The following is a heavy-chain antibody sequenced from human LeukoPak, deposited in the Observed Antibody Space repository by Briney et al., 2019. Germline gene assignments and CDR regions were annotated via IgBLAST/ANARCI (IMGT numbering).Heavy chain of an antibody. D-gene: IGHD2-15*01. CDR3: ARERQMLRGDAFDI. V-gene: IGHV4-4*07. CDR2: IYGNGNT. Sequence: SETLSLTCTVSGGSISGHHWTWIRQPAGEELQWIGRIYGNGNTNLNPSLKSRVTMSVDTSKNQFFLKLTSVTAADTAVYYCARERQMLRGDAFDIWSQGTMVTVSS. CDR1: GGSISGHH. J-gene: IGHJ3*02.